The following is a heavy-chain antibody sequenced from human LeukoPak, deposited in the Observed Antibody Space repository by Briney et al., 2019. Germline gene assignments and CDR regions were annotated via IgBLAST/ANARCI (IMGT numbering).Heavy chain of an antibody. V-gene: IGHV3-15*01. CDR3: LTDENYYDISGYHYFDY. Sequence: GGSLRLSCATSGFTFSNAWMSWVRQAPGKGLEWVGRVKSKTDGGTTDYAAPVKGRFTISRDDSKNTVYLQMNSLKTEDTAMYYCLTDENYYDISGYHYFDYWGQGTLVTVSS. D-gene: IGHD3-22*01. J-gene: IGHJ4*02. CDR2: VKSKTDGGTT. CDR1: GFTFSNAW.